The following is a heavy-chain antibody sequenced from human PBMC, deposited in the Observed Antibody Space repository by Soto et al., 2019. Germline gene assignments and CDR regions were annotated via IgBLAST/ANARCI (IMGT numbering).Heavy chain of an antibody. CDR1: GYSFTSYW. J-gene: IGHJ6*03. V-gene: IGHV5-51*01. CDR2: IYPGDSDT. D-gene: IGHD3-10*01. Sequence: GESLKISCKGSGYSFTSYWIGWVRQMPGKGLEWMGIIYPGDSDTRYSPSFQGQVTISADKSISTAYLQWSSLKASDTAMYYCARHIHYYGSGSYGYYYYYMDVWGKGTTVTVSS. CDR3: ARHIHYYGSGSYGYYYYYMDV.